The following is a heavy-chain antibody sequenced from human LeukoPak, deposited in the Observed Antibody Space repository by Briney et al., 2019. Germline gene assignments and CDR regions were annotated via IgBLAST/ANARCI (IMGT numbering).Heavy chain of an antibody. CDR3: ASIIAAAGFDPFDY. Sequence: GGSLRLSCAASGFTFSSHWMHWVRQAPGKGLVWVSRIKPDGSTYYADSVKGRFTVSRDNAKNSLYLQMNSLRAEDTAVYYCASIIAAAGFDPFDYWGQGTLVTVSS. J-gene: IGHJ4*02. CDR1: GFTFSSHW. CDR2: IKPDGST. V-gene: IGHV3-74*01. D-gene: IGHD6-13*01.